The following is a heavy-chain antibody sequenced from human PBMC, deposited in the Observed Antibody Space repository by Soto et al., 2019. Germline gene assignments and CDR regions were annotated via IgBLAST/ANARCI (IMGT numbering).Heavy chain of an antibody. V-gene: IGHV3-33*01. D-gene: IGHD6-19*01. CDR1: GFTFSSYG. Sequence: GGSLRLSCAASGFTFSSYGMHWFRQAPGKGLEWVAVIWYDGSNKYYADSVKGRFTISRDNSKNTLYLQMNSLRAEDTAVYYCARDSPAVTGLFDYWGQGTLVTVSS. CDR2: IWYDGSNK. J-gene: IGHJ4*02. CDR3: ARDSPAVTGLFDY.